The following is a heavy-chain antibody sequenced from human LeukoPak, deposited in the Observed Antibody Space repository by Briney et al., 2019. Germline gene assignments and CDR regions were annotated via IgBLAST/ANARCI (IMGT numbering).Heavy chain of an antibody. J-gene: IGHJ6*02. CDR2: IYYSGST. CDR1: GGSFSGYY. Sequence: PSETLSLTCAVYGGSFSGYYWSWIRQPPGKGLEWIGYIYYSGSTNYNPSLKSRVTISVDTSKNQFSLKLSSVTAADTAVYYCARDAGYDLNGYYGMDVWGQGTTVTVSS. D-gene: IGHD3-3*01. V-gene: IGHV4-59*01. CDR3: ARDAGYDLNGYYGMDV.